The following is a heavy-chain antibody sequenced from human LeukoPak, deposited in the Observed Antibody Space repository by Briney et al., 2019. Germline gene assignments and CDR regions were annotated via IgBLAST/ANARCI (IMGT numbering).Heavy chain of an antibody. CDR1: GYTFTGYY. J-gene: IGHJ4*02. CDR2: VSPNTGDT. V-gene: IGHV1-2*02. CDR3: AREQRFLEWVPPDY. D-gene: IGHD3-3*01. Sequence: GASVKVSCKASGYTFTGYYMHWVRQAPGQGLEWMGCVSPNTGDTNYAQKFQGRVTMTRDTSISTAYMELSRLRSDDTAVYYCAREQRFLEWVPPDYWGQGTLVTVSS.